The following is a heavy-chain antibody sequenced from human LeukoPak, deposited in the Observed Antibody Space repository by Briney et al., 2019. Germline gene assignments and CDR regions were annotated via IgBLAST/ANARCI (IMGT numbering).Heavy chain of an antibody. V-gene: IGHV3-30*18. CDR3: AKDSGSGSYYLYYFDY. J-gene: IGHJ4*02. Sequence: RGSLRFSCAASGFTFSSYGMHWVRQAPGKGLEWVAVISYDGSNKYYADSVKGRFTISRDNSKNTLYLQMNSLRAEDTAVYYCAKDSGSGSYYLYYFDYWGQGTLVTVSS. D-gene: IGHD3-10*01. CDR1: GFTFSSYG. CDR2: ISYDGSNK.